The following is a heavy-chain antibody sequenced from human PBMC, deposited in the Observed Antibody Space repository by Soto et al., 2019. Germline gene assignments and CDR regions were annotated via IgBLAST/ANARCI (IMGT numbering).Heavy chain of an antibody. CDR3: ATIGCGGDCSNYYYGMDV. J-gene: IGHJ6*02. V-gene: IGHV1-24*01. CDR1: GYTLTELS. Sequence: ASVKVSCKVSGYTLTELSMHWVRQAPGKGLEWMGGFDPEDGETIYAQKFQGRVTMTEDTSTDTAYMELSSLRSGDTAVYYCATIGCGGDCSNYYYGMDVWGQGTTVTVSS. D-gene: IGHD2-21*02. CDR2: FDPEDGET.